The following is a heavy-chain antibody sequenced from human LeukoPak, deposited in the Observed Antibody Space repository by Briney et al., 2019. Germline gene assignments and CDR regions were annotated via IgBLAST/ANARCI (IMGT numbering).Heavy chain of an antibody. D-gene: IGHD5-24*01. CDR1: GFSFSSHG. CDR3: AKDDAWLQFGN. V-gene: IGHV3-23*01. J-gene: IGHJ4*02. CDR2: ISSSGDIT. Sequence: PGGSLRLSCAASGFSFSSHGVNWVRQGPGKGLEWVSGISSSGDITYYEDSVKGRFTISRDNSKNTLYLQMNSLRAEDTAVYYCAKDDAWLQFGNWGQGTLVTVSS.